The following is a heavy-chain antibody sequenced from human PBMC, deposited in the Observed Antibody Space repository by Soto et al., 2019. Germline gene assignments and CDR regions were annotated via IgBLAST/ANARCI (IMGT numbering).Heavy chain of an antibody. J-gene: IGHJ6*02. CDR1: GGTFNNYG. CDR3: ARQLGYCISTSCYAFGMDV. Sequence: SVKVSCKASGGTFNNYGFSWVRQAPGQGLEWMGGIIPIFGTANYAQKFQGRVTITADESTSTAYMELSSLRSEDTAVYYCARQLGYCISTSCYAFGMDVWG. CDR2: IIPIFGTA. D-gene: IGHD2-2*01. V-gene: IGHV1-69*13.